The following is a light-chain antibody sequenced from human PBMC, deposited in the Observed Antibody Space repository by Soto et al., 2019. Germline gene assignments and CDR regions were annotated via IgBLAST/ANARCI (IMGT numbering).Light chain of an antibody. V-gene: IGKV1-39*01. CDR3: QQSYSTPPIT. Sequence: DIQMTHCPSSLSASVGDRVTITCRASQSISSYLNWYQQKPGKAPKLLIYAASSLQSGVPSRFSGSGSGTDFTLTISSLQPEDFATYYCQQSYSTPPITFGQGTRLEIK. CDR2: AAS. CDR1: QSISSY. J-gene: IGKJ5*01.